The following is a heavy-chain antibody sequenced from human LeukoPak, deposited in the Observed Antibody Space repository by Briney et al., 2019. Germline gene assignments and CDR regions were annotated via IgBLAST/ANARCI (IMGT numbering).Heavy chain of an antibody. Sequence: ASVKVSCKASGYSFITYGMGWVRQAPGQGLEWMGWISPYNGYTKYGQKVQGRVTMTTDTSTSTAYMELRSLRSDDTAVYYCARDGDLGEIAYWGQGTLVSVSS. CDR3: ARDGDLGEIAY. V-gene: IGHV1-18*04. CDR1: GYSFITYG. CDR2: ISPYNGYT. D-gene: IGHD3-10*01. J-gene: IGHJ4*02.